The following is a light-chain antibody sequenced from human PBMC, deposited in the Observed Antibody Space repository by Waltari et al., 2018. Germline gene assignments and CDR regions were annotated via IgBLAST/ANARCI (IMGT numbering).Light chain of an antibody. Sequence: QSALTQPASVSGSPGQSITIPCSGTSSAAGRYNYVSWYQQHPGKAPKLIISGVSNRPSGVSNRFSGSKSDNTASLTLSGLRPEDEAYYHCISYTSSDTYVFGTGTEVTVL. CDR3: ISYTSSDTYV. CDR2: GVS. J-gene: IGLJ1*01. V-gene: IGLV2-14*03. CDR1: SSAAGRYNY.